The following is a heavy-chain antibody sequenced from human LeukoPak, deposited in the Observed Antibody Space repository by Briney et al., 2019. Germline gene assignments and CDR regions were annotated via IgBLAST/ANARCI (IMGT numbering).Heavy chain of an antibody. D-gene: IGHD3-10*01. CDR2: SSYSGST. V-gene: IGHV4-59*02. CDR1: GGSVSSHY. Sequence: PSETLSLICTVSGGSVSSHYWTWIRQPPGKGLEWIGYSSYSGSTNYNPSLESRLTISVDMSKNQFSLKLNSVTAADTAVYYCARVGGSYGSGTAYFDYWGQGTLVTVSS. CDR3: ARVGGSYGSGTAYFDY. J-gene: IGHJ4*02.